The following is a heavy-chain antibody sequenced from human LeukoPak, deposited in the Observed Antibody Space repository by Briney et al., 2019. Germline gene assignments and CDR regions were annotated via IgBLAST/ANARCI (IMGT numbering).Heavy chain of an antibody. J-gene: IGHJ6*03. V-gene: IGHV1-69*13. CDR2: IIPIFGTA. D-gene: IGHD3-3*01. CDR1: GGTFSSYA. Sequence: ASVKVSCKASGGTFSSYAISWVRQAPGQGLEWMGGIIPIFGTANYAQKFQGRVTITADESTSTAYMELSCLRSEDTAVYYCARGPYYDFWIHPYYYYYYMDVWGKGTAVTVSS. CDR3: ARGPYYDFWIHPYYYYYYMDV.